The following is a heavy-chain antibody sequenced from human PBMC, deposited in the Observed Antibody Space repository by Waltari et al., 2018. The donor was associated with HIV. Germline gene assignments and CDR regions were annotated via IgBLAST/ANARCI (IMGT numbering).Heavy chain of an antibody. CDR2: VYLGGST. CDR3: ARALTRGLWDS. J-gene: IGHJ4*02. CDR1: GFSVRYNY. Sequence: VQLVESGGGLIQPGGSLSLSWVASGFSVRYNYMSWVRQAPGKRPEWVSVVYLGGSTDYADSVRGRFTTSRDESKNMLYLQMNSLRAEDTAVYYCARALTRGLWDSWGQGTLVSVSS. V-gene: IGHV3-53*01. D-gene: IGHD2-2*01.